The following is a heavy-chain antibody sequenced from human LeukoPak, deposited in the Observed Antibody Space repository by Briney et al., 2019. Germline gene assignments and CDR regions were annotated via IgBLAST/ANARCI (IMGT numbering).Heavy chain of an antibody. CDR3: ARDGYPYYYYGMDV. J-gene: IGHJ6*02. CDR2: INPSGGST. CDR1: GYTFTSYY. D-gene: IGHD3-22*01. V-gene: IGHV1-46*01. Sequence: GASVKVSCKASGYTFTSYYMHWVRQAPGQGLEWMGIINPSGGSTSYAQKFQGRVTITRDTSASTAYMELSSLRSEDTAVYYCARDGYPYYYYGMDVWGQGTTVTVSS.